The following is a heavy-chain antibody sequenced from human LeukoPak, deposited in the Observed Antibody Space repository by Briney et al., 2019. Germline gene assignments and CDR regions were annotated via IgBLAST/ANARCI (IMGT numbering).Heavy chain of an antibody. J-gene: IGHJ4*02. CDR1: GFTFSSYE. D-gene: IGHD3-10*01. Sequence: GGSLRLSCAASGFTFSSYEMNWVRQAPGKGLEWVSYISSSGSTIYYADSVKGRFTISRDNAKNSLYLQMNSLRAEDTAVYYCAREDMVRGIDYWGQGTLVTVSS. CDR2: ISSSGSTI. V-gene: IGHV3-48*03. CDR3: AREDMVRGIDY.